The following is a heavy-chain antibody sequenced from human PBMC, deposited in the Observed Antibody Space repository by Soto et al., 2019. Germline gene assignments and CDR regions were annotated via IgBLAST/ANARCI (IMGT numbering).Heavy chain of an antibody. D-gene: IGHD2-2*01. J-gene: IGHJ6*02. CDR1: GYTFTGYY. CDR3: ARDPPNCSSTSCYAFHGMDV. Sequence: GASVKVSCKASGYTFTGYYMHWVRQAPGQGLEWMGIINPSGGSTSYAQKFQGRVTMTRDTSTSTVYMELSSLRSEDTAVYYCARDPPNCSSTSCYAFHGMDVWGQGTTVTVSS. V-gene: IGHV1-46*01. CDR2: INPSGGST.